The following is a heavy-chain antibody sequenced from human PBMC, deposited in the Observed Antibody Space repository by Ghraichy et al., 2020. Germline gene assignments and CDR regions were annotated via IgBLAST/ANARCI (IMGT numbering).Heavy chain of an antibody. Sequence: GESLNISRVASGFTVSSSYMSWVRQAPGKGLEWVSVFYSGGSTYYADSVKGRFTISRDNSKNTVYLQMNSLRAEDTAVYYCARGIATTGTFFDYWGQGTLVTVSS. J-gene: IGHJ4*02. CDR3: ARGIATTGTFFDY. V-gene: IGHV3-53*01. CDR2: FYSGGST. D-gene: IGHD6-13*01. CDR1: GFTVSSSY.